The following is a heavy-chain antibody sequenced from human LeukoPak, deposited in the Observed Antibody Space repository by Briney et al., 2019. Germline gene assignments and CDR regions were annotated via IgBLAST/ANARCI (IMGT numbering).Heavy chain of an antibody. J-gene: IGHJ4*02. CDR2: ISGGTT. CDR3: AKSVYHSGNY. CDR1: GFTISTYG. D-gene: IGHD3-10*01. Sequence: GGSLRLSCAASGFTISTYGMSWVRQAPGKGLEWVSSISGGTTYYAHSVKGRFTISRDNSKNTVSLQMNSLRAEDTAVYYCAKSVYHSGNYWGQGTLVTVSS. V-gene: IGHV3-23*01.